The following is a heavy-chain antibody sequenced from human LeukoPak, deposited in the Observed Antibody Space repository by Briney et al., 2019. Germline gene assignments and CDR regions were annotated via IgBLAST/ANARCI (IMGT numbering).Heavy chain of an antibody. D-gene: IGHD3-10*01. Sequence: SETLSLTCAVSGGSISSSNWWSWVRQPPGKGLEWIGEIYHSGSTNYNPSLKSRVTISVDKPKNQFSLKLSSVTAADTAVYYCARLGSGSYYHFDYWGQGTLVTVSS. V-gene: IGHV4-4*02. CDR2: IYHSGST. J-gene: IGHJ4*02. CDR3: ARLGSGSYYHFDY. CDR1: GGSISSSNW.